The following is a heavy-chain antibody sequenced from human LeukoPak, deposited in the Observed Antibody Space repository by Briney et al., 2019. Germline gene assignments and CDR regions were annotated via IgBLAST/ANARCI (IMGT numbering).Heavy chain of an antibody. CDR2: MRQDGSDK. CDR1: GFNFQIYW. J-gene: IGHJ3*02. CDR3: ARDLDSSGLSGAFDI. D-gene: IGHD3-22*01. Sequence: GGSLRLSCAASGFNFQIYWINWGRQAPGKGLEWVANMRQDGSDKYYVDSVKGRFTISRDNAKNSVHLQMNSLRAEDTAVYYCARDLDSSGLSGAFDIWGQGTMVTVS. V-gene: IGHV3-7*01.